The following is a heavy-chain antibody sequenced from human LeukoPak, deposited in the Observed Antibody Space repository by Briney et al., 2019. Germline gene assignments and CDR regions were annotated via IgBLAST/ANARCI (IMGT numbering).Heavy chain of an antibody. CDR3: AKDIGGYDILTGYYPD. J-gene: IGHJ4*02. CDR2: ISGDGGST. CDR1: GFTFSSYT. D-gene: IGHD3-9*01. V-gene: IGHV3-43*02. Sequence: GGSLRLSCAASGFTFSSYTMNWVRQAPGKGLEWVSLISGDGGSTYYADSVKGRFTISRDNSKNSLYLQMNSLRTEDTALYYCAKDIGGYDILTGYYPDWGQGTLVTVSS.